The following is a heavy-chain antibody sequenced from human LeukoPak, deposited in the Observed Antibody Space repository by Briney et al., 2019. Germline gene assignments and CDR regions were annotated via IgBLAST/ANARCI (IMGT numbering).Heavy chain of an antibody. D-gene: IGHD2-21*02. J-gene: IGHJ4*02. CDR2: ISSGSSTI. CDR1: GFTFIGYS. CDR3: ARGRADFYFDN. Sequence: GGSLRLSCAASGFTFIGYSMNWVRQAPGKGLEWVSYISSGSSTIYYADSVRGRFTISRDNAKSSLYLQMNSLRAEDTAVYYCARGRADFYFDNWSQGTLVTVSS. V-gene: IGHV3-48*01.